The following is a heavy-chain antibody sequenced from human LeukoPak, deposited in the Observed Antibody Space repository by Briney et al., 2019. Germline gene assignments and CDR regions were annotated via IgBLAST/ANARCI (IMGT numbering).Heavy chain of an antibody. CDR1: GDSVSSNSAA. D-gene: IGHD3-22*01. J-gene: IGHJ4*02. Sequence: SQTLSLTCAISGDSVSSNSAAWKWIRQSPSRGLECLGRAYYRSKWYIDYAVSVKSRITINTDTSKNQFSLQLNSVTPEHTAVYYSARAFYQRATYYYDSTTYILDYWGQGTLVTVSS. CDR2: AYYRSKWYI. CDR3: ARAFYQRATYYYDSTTYILDY. V-gene: IGHV6-1*01.